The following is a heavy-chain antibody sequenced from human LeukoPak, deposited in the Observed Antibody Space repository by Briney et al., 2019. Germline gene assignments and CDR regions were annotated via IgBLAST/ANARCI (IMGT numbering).Heavy chain of an antibody. CDR1: GGSISSGDYY. Sequence: SETLSLTCTVSGGSISSGDYYWSWIRQPPGKSLEWIGYIYYSGSTYYNPSLKSRVTISVDTSKNQFSLKLSSVTAADTAVYYCARSLTIFGVVTDWGQGTLVTVSS. J-gene: IGHJ4*02. CDR3: ARSLTIFGVVTD. D-gene: IGHD3-3*01. V-gene: IGHV4-30-4*08. CDR2: IYYSGST.